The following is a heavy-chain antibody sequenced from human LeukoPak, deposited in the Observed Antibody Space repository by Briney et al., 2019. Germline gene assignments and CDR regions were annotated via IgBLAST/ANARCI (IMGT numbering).Heavy chain of an antibody. CDR1: GGTFSSYA. CDR3: APLAGYSGYDYWFDP. D-gene: IGHD5-12*01. V-gene: IGHV1-69*04. CDR2: IIPILGIA. J-gene: IGHJ5*02. Sequence: GASVKVSCKASGGTFSSYAISWVRQAPGQGLEWMGRIIPILGIANYAQKFQGRVTITADKFTSTAYMELSSLRSEDTAVYYCAPLAGYSGYDYWFDPWGQGTLVTVSS.